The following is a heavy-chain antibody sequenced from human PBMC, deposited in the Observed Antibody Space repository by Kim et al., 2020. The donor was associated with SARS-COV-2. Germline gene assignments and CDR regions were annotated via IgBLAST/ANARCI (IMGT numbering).Heavy chain of an antibody. Sequence: GGSLRLSCVASGFTFRSHGMHWVRQAPGKGLEWVAVIWYDGSQKYYADSVKGQFTISRDNSNNTLSLQMHSLRVEDTAIYYCARDTYNSGALDLWGQGTLVTVSS. V-gene: IGHV3-33*01. CDR2: IWYDGSQK. CDR3: ARDTYNSGALDL. CDR1: GFTFRSHG. D-gene: IGHD6-19*01. J-gene: IGHJ5*02.